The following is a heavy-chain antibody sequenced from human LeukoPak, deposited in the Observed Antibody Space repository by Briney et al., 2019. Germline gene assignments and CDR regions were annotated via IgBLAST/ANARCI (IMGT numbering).Heavy chain of an antibody. D-gene: IGHD2-2*01. CDR3: AKVPSPYCSSTSCYVEDAFDI. V-gene: IGHV3-30*18. CDR1: GFTFSSYG. J-gene: IGHJ3*02. Sequence: GGSLRLSCAASGFTFSSYGMHWVRQAPGKGLEWVAVISYDGSNKYYADSVKGRFTISRDKSKNTLYLQMNSLRAEDTAVYYCAKVPSPYCSSTSCYVEDAFDIWGQGTMVTVSS. CDR2: ISYDGSNK.